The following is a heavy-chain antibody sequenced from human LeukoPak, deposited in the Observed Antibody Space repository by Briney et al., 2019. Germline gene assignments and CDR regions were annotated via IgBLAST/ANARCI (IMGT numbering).Heavy chain of an antibody. J-gene: IGHJ4*02. CDR1: GFTFYDYA. D-gene: IGHD5-18*01. V-gene: IGHV3-9*01. CDR2: ISWSGGSI. CDR3: ARDRTADFDY. Sequence: GGSLRLSCVASGFTFYDYAIHWVRQAPGKGLEWVSSISWSGGSIGYAGSVKGRFTISRDNAKNSLYLQMNSLRAEDTAVYYCARDRTADFDYWGQGTLVTVSS.